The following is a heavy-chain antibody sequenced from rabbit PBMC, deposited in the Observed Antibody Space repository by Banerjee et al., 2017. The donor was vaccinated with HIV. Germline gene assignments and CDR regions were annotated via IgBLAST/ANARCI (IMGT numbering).Heavy chain of an antibody. CDR2: IYTGSSGNT. J-gene: IGHJ4*01. CDR1: GFDLSSYYY. Sequence: QSLEESGGDLVKPEGSLKLSCTASGFDLSSYYYMCWVRQAPGKGLEWIGCIYTGSSGNTYYASWAKGRFTISKTSSTTVTLQMTSLTAADTATYFCARDAGYAGYHFNLWGQGTLVTVS. CDR3: ARDAGYAGYHFNL. V-gene: IGHV1S40*01. D-gene: IGHD4-2*01.